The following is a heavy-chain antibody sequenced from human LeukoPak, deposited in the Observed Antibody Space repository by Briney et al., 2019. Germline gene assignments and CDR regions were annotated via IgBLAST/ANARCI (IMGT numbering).Heavy chain of an antibody. CDR2: IYTTGST. J-gene: IGHJ3*01. Sequence: PSETLSLTCTVSGGSISNYYWSWIRQPAGKGLEWIGRIYTTGSTNYSPSLKSRVTMSVDTSKNQFSLKLGSVTAADTAVYYCARDPVPAAKGVFDLWGQGTMVTVSS. CDR1: GGSISNYY. D-gene: IGHD2-2*01. V-gene: IGHV4-4*07. CDR3: ARDPVPAAKGVFDL.